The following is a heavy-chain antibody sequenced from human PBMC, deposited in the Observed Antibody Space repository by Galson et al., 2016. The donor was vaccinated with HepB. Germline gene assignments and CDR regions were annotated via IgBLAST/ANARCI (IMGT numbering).Heavy chain of an antibody. V-gene: IGHV4-39*01. CDR3: ATGIVVAGKYYYYYMDV. D-gene: IGHD6-19*01. Sequence: SETLSLTCIVSGGSISSDYYWGWIRQPPGRGLEWIGSIYSSEGTYYNPSLKSRVTISVDTSKNQFSLRLNPVTAADTGVYYCATGIVVAGKYYYYYMDVWGKGTTVTVSS. J-gene: IGHJ6*03. CDR1: GGSISSDYY. CDR2: IYSSEGT.